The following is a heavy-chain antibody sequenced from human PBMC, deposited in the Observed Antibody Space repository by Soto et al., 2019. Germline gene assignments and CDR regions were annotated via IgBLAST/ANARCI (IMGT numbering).Heavy chain of an antibody. CDR2: ISYDGSKK. CDR3: ARGSTMVRGVILDAFDI. Sequence: PGGSLRLSCAASGFTFSSYAMSWVRQAPGKGLEWVAVISYDGSKKYYADSVKGRFTISRDNSKNTLYLQMNSLRAGDTAVYYCARGSTMVRGVILDAFDIWGQGTMVTVSS. D-gene: IGHD3-10*01. J-gene: IGHJ3*02. V-gene: IGHV3-30*03. CDR1: GFTFSSYA.